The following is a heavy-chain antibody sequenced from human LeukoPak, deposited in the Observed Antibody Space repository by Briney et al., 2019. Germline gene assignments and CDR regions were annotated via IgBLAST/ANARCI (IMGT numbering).Heavy chain of an antibody. CDR1: GFTFDDYG. CDR3: ARGGGGSGSYYTYYYYYMDV. Sequence: PGGSLRLSCAASGFTFDDYGMSWVRQAPGKGLEWVSGINWNGGSTGYADSVKGRFTISRDNAKNSLYLQMNSRRAEDTALYYCARGGGGSGSYYTYYYYYMDVWGKGTTVTVSS. CDR2: INWNGGST. J-gene: IGHJ6*03. D-gene: IGHD3-10*01. V-gene: IGHV3-20*04.